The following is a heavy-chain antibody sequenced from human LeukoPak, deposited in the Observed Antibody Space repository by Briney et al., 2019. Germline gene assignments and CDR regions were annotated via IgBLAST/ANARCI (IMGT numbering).Heavy chain of an antibody. J-gene: IGHJ4*02. Sequence: GGSLRLSCAASGFTVSSNYMSWVRQAPGKGLEWFSVIYSGGDTYYSDSVKGRFTISRDNSKNTLYLQMNSLRVEDTAVYYCARSGNDVLSGLDCWGQGTLVTVSS. CDR2: IYSGGDT. V-gene: IGHV3-66*01. CDR1: GFTVSSNY. CDR3: ARSGNDVLSGLDC. D-gene: IGHD3-9*01.